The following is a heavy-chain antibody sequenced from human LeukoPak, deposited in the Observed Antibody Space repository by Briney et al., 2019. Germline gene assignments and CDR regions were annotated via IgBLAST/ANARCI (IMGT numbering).Heavy chain of an antibody. D-gene: IGHD4-23*01. CDR3: ASPSPAEGTVVTLDAFDI. V-gene: IGHV5-51*01. J-gene: IGHJ3*02. Sequence: GESLQISCKGSGYSFTSYWIGWVRQMPGKGLEWMGIIYPGDSDTRYSPSFQGQVTISADKSISTAYLQWSSLKASDTAMYYCASPSPAEGTVVTLDAFDIWGQGTMVTVSS. CDR1: GYSFTSYW. CDR2: IYPGDSDT.